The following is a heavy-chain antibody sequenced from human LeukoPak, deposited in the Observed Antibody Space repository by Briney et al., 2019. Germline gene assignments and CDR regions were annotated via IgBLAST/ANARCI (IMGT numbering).Heavy chain of an antibody. D-gene: IGHD5-12*01. V-gene: IGHV4-34*01. CDR2: VYYSGGT. J-gene: IGHJ5*01. CDR1: GGSFSGYY. Sequence: TSETLSLTCAVYGGSFSGYYWSWIRQPPGKGLEWIGSVYYSGGTYYNPSLKSRVTISVDTSKNQFSLKLSSVTAADTALYYCARRLRGFDSWGQGTLVTVSS. CDR3: ARRLRGFDS.